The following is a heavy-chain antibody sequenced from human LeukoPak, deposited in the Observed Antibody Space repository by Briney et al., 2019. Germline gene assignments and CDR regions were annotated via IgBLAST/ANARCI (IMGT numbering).Heavy chain of an antibody. D-gene: IGHD2-15*01. CDR1: GFTFDDYG. J-gene: IGHJ3*02. Sequence: GGSLRLSCAASGFTFDDYGMSWVRHAPGKGLEWVSGINWNGGSTGYADSVKGRFTISRDNAKNSLYLQMNSLRAEDTALYYCARESSDGRGDAFDIWGQGTMVTVSS. V-gene: IGHV3-20*04. CDR3: ARESSDGRGDAFDI. CDR2: INWNGGST.